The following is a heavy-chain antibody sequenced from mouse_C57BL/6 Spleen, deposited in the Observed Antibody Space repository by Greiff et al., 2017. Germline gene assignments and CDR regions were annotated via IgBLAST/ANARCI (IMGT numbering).Heavy chain of an antibody. CDR2: ISSGSSTI. J-gene: IGHJ1*03. V-gene: IGHV5-17*01. CDR1: GFTFSDYG. Sequence: EVKVEESGGGLVKPGGSLKLSCAASGFTFSDYGMHWVRQAPEKGLEWVAYISSGSSTIYYADTVKGRFTISRDNAKNTLFLQMTSLRSEDTAMYYCARLDFDVWGTGTTVTVSS. CDR3: ARLDFDV.